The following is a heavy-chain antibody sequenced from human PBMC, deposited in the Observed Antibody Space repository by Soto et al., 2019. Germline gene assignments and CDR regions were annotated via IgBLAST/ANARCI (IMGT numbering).Heavy chain of an antibody. V-gene: IGHV5-51*01. CDR1: GYRFISYW. CDR2: IFPGDSDT. J-gene: IGHJ6*02. CDR3: ARQGWEYSSSPRNRLYYGMDV. Sequence: GESLKISCKGSGYRFISYWIGWVRQMPGKGLEWMGVIFPGDSDTRYNPSLQGQVTISADKSISTAYLHWSSLRASDTAMYYCARQGWEYSSSPRNRLYYGMDVWGQGTTVTVS. D-gene: IGHD6-6*01.